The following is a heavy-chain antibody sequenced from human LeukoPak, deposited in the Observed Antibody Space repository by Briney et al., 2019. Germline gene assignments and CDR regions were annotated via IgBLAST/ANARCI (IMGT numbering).Heavy chain of an antibody. D-gene: IGHD3-10*01. CDR2: IWHGQKKE. CDR3: ARADNGSGSYAFDI. Sequence: GTSLRLSCAASGFTFSKYGMHWVRQAPGKGLEWVAVIWHGQKKEYYADSVKGRFTISRDNSKNTLGLQMRSLRAEDTAVYYCARADNGSGSYAFDIWGQGTRVTVSS. CDR1: GFTFSKYG. J-gene: IGHJ3*02. V-gene: IGHV3-33*08.